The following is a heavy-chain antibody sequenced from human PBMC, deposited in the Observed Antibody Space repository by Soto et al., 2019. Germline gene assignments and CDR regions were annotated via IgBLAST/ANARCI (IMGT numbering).Heavy chain of an antibody. CDR1: GGSFSGYY. J-gene: IGHJ6*03. Sequence: PSETLSLTCAVYGGSFSGYYWSWIRQPPGKGLEWIGEINHSGSTNYNPSLKSRVTISVDTSKNQFSLKLSSVTAADTAVYYCALSGYGYGPWEDYYYMDVWGNGTTVTVS. CDR2: INHSGST. CDR3: ALSGYGYGPWEDYYYMDV. V-gene: IGHV4-34*01. D-gene: IGHD5-18*01.